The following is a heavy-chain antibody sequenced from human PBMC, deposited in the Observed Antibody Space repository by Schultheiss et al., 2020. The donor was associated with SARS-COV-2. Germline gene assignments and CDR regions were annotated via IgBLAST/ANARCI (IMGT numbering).Heavy chain of an antibody. V-gene: IGHV3-23*01. CDR2: IRGNGNFT. CDR3: AKTSGGLWFGESHFDS. CDR1: GFSVSTYW. D-gene: IGHD3-10*01. Sequence: GGSLRLSCAASGFSVSTYWMHWVRQAPGKGLEWISAIRGNGNFTYYADSVKGRFTISRDNSKNTLYLQMNSLRGEDTAVYYCAKTSGGLWFGESHFDSWGQGTLVTVSS. J-gene: IGHJ4*02.